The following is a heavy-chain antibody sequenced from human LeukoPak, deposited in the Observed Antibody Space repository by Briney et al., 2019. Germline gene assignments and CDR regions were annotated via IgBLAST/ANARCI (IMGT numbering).Heavy chain of an antibody. CDR1: GFTFSSYS. V-gene: IGHV3-48*02. CDR2: IGGSGDVM. Sequence: GGSLRLSCAASGFTFSSYSMNWVRQAPGKGLEWISYIGGSGDVMYYADSVRGRFTISRDNAENSLYLQMNSLRDEDTAVFYCVRDHAYSFDCWGQGTLVTVSS. J-gene: IGHJ4*02. D-gene: IGHD4-11*01. CDR3: VRDHAYSFDC.